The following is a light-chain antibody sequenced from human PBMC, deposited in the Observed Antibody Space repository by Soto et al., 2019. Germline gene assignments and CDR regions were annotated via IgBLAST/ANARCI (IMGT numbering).Light chain of an antibody. V-gene: IGKV3-20*01. J-gene: IGKJ4*01. CDR2: GAS. Sequence: EMVLTQSPGSLSLSPGEIATPSCRASQRVSNTFLAWYQQKSGQALRLLIYGASSRATGIPDRFSGSGSGTDFTLTISGLETEDFAVYSCQHYDSSPTFGGGTKVDIK. CDR3: QHYDSSPT. CDR1: QRVSNTF.